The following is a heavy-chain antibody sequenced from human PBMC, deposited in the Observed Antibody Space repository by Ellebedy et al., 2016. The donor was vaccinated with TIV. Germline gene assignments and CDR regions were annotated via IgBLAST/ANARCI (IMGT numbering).Heavy chain of an antibody. Sequence: PGGSLRLSCIASGFNFRSYWMTWVRQAPGKGLEWVANIRQEGDVKYYVDSVRGRFTVSGDNARNSLYLQMNNLRVEDTAVYYCARRGSYGDYAVQINSWSDTWGQGTLVTVSS. D-gene: IGHD3-16*01. CDR3: ARRGSYGDYAVQINSWSDT. V-gene: IGHV3-7*01. CDR1: GFNFRSYW. CDR2: IRQEGDVK. J-gene: IGHJ5*02.